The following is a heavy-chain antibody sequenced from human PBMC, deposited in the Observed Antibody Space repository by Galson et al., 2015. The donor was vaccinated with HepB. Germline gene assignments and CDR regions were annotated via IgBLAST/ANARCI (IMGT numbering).Heavy chain of an antibody. D-gene: IGHD3/OR15-3a*01. CDR2: INHSGST. V-gene: IGHV4-34*01. Sequence: SETLSLTCAVYGGSFSGYYWSWIRQPPGKGLEWIGEINHSGSTNYNPSLKSRVTISVDTSRNQFSLKLSSVTAADTAVYYCARAATKRGPVGYWGQGTLVTVSS. CDR1: GGSFSGYY. CDR3: ARAATKRGPVGY. J-gene: IGHJ4*02.